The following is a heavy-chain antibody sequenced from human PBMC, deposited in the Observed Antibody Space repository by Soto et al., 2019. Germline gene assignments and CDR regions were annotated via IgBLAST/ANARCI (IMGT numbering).Heavy chain of an antibody. V-gene: IGHV3-23*01. CDR3: AKDLYSSSSLFDY. CDR2: ISGSGGST. D-gene: IGHD6-6*01. J-gene: IGHJ4*02. Sequence: GGSLRLSCAASGCTFSSYAMSWVRQAPGKGLEWVSAISGSGGSTYYADSVKGRFTISRDNSKNTLYLQMNSLRAEDTAVYYCAKDLYSSSSLFDYWGQGTLVTVSS. CDR1: GCTFSSYA.